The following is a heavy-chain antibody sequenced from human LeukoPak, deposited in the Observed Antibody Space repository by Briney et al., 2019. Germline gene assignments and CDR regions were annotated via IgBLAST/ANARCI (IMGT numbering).Heavy chain of an antibody. V-gene: IGHV3-23*01. CDR1: GFTFSSYA. CDR3: AKEATDYDYVWGSYRYCDY. D-gene: IGHD3-16*02. CDR2: ISGSGGST. Sequence: GGSLRLSCAASGFTFSSYAMSWVRQAPGKGLEWVSAISGSGGSTYYADSVKGRFTISRDNSKNTLYLQMNSLRAEDTAVYYCAKEATDYDYVWGSYRYCDYWGQGTLVTVSS. J-gene: IGHJ4*02.